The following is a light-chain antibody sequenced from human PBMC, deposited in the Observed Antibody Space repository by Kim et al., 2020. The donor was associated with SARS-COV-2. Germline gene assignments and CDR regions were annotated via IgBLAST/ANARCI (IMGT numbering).Light chain of an antibody. CDR2: GKN. V-gene: IGLV3-19*01. CDR1: SLRNYY. J-gene: IGLJ3*02. Sequence: SSELTQDPAVSVALGQTVRITCQGDSLRNYYTSWYQQKPGQAPVLVIYGKNNRPSGIPDRFSGSSSGNTASLIITGAQAEDEADYYCNSRDSSTNHPVFGGGTQLTVL. CDR3: NSRDSSTNHPV.